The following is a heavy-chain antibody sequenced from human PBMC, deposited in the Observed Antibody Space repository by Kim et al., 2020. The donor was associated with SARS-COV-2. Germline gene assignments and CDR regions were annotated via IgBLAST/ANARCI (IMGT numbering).Heavy chain of an antibody. D-gene: IGHD5-12*01. Sequence: ASVKVSCKASGYTFTSYYIHWVRQAPGQGLEWMGIINPSGGSTSYAQKFQGRVTMTRDTSTSTVYMELSSLRSEDTAVYYCAREGGYSGYDYYYYGMDVWGQGTTVTVSS. V-gene: IGHV1-46*01. J-gene: IGHJ6*01. CDR2: INPSGGST. CDR3: AREGGYSGYDYYYYGMDV. CDR1: GYTFTSYY.